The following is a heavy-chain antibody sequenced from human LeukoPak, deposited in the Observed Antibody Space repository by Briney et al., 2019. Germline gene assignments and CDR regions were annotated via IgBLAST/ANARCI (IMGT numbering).Heavy chain of an antibody. D-gene: IGHD1-1*01. CDR2: IYYSGST. CDR1: GGSISSYY. CDR3: AREGTAGTNLNWFDP. Sequence: SETLSLTCTVSGGSISSYYWSWVRQPPGKGLEWIGYIYYSGSTNYNPSLKSRVTISVDTSKNQFSLKLSSVTAADTAVYYCAREGTAGTNLNWFDPWGQGTLVTVSS. J-gene: IGHJ5*02. V-gene: IGHV4-59*01.